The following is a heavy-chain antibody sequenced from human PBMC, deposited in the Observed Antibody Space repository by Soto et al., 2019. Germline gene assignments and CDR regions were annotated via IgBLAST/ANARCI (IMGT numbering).Heavy chain of an antibody. CDR1: GGSISSGDYY. J-gene: IGHJ5*02. D-gene: IGHD3-10*01. V-gene: IGHV4-30-4*01. Sequence: PSETLSLTCTVSGGSISSGDYYWSWIRQPPGKGLEWIGYIYYSGSTYYNPSLKSRVTISVDTSKNQFSLKLSSVTAADTAVYYCASENYGSGSYYNLNWFDPWGQGTLVTVSS. CDR2: IYYSGST. CDR3: ASENYGSGSYYNLNWFDP.